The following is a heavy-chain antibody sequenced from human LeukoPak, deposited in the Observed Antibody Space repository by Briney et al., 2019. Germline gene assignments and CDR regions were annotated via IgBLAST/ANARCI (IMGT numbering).Heavy chain of an antibody. D-gene: IGHD3-10*01. Sequence: GGSLILSCAASGFTFSSYAMTWVRQAPGKGLGWVSTIGGSGGSTYYADSVQGRFTISRDNSKNTLYLQMNSLSAEDTAVYYCAKVVRNGDYYGSGYDYWGQGTLVTVSS. V-gene: IGHV3-23*01. CDR1: GFTFSSYA. CDR2: IGGSGGST. CDR3: AKVVRNGDYYGSGYDY. J-gene: IGHJ4*02.